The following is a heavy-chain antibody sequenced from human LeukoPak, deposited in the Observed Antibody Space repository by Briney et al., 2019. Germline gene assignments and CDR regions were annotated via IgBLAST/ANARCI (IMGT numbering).Heavy chain of an antibody. CDR2: INHSGST. V-gene: IGHV4-34*01. CDR1: GGSFSGYY. CDR3: ARGYGSGSRGYYFDY. Sequence: SEALSLTCAVYGGSFSGYYWSWIRQPPGKGLEWIGEINHSGSTNYNPSLKSRVTISVDTSKNQFSLKLSSVTAADTAVYYCARGYGSGSRGYYFDYWGQGTLVTVSS. J-gene: IGHJ4*02. D-gene: IGHD3-10*01.